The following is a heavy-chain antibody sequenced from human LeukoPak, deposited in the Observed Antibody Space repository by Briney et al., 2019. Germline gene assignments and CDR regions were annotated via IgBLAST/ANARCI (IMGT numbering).Heavy chain of an antibody. Sequence: ASVKVSCKASGYTFTSYYMHWVRQAPGQGLEWMGIINPSGGSTNYAQKLQGRVTMTTDTSTSTAYMELRSLRSDDTAVYYCARVAPNRRYCSGGSCLNYFDYWGQGTLVTVSS. CDR1: GYTFTSYY. V-gene: IGHV1-46*01. CDR2: INPSGGST. D-gene: IGHD2-15*01. J-gene: IGHJ4*02. CDR3: ARVAPNRRYCSGGSCLNYFDY.